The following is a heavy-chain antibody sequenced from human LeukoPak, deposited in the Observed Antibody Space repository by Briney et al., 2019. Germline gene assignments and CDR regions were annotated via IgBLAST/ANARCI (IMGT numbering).Heavy chain of an antibody. CDR2: IYYSGST. V-gene: IGHV4-59*01. Sequence: SETLSLTCTVSGGSISSYYWSWIRQPPGKGLEWIGYIYYSGSTNYNPSLKSRVTISVDTSKNQFSLKLSSVTAADTAVYYCARGSDYGGWFDYWGQGTLVTVSS. CDR1: GGSISSYY. CDR3: ARGSDYGGWFDY. J-gene: IGHJ4*02. D-gene: IGHD4-23*01.